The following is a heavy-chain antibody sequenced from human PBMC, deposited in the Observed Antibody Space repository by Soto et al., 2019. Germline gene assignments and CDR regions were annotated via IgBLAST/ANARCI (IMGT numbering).Heavy chain of an antibody. J-gene: IGHJ6*02. Sequence: SGPTLVNPTETLTLACTFSGFSLTSPGMCVSWIRQPPGKALEWLALIERDDDDKYYSTSLKTRLTISKDTRKNQVVLTMANMDPADTGTYYCARSIRGPRRFDGMDVWGQGTTVTVSS. CDR1: GFSLTSPGMC. D-gene: IGHD3-10*01. V-gene: IGHV2-70*13. CDR2: IERDDDDK. CDR3: ARSIRGPRRFDGMDV.